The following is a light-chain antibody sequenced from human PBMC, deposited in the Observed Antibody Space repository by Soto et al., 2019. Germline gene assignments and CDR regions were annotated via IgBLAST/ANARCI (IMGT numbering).Light chain of an antibody. CDR1: SSDVGGYNY. CDR2: EVS. J-gene: IGLJ1*01. V-gene: IGLV2-8*01. CDR3: SSYAGSNNFV. Sequence: QSALTQPPSASGSPGQSVTISCTGTSSDVGGYNYVSWYQQHPVKAPKLMIYEVSERPSGVPDRFSGSKSSNTASLTVSGLQAEDEADYYCSSYAGSNNFVFGTGTKLTVL.